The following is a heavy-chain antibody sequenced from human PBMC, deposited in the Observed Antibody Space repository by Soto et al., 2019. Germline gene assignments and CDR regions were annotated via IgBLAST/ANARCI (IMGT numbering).Heavy chain of an antibody. Sequence: QVQLVQSGAEVKKPGSSVKVSCKASGGTFSSYAISWVRQAPGQGLEWMGVIIPIFGTANYAQKFQGRVTSTADESTSTAYMELSSLRSEDTAVYYCARMWEPPDAFDIWGQGTMVTVSS. CDR2: IIPIFGTA. CDR1: GGTFSSYA. CDR3: ARMWEPPDAFDI. V-gene: IGHV1-69*01. J-gene: IGHJ3*02. D-gene: IGHD1-26*01.